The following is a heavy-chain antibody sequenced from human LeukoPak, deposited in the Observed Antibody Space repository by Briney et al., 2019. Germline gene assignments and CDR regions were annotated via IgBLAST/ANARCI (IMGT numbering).Heavy chain of an antibody. D-gene: IGHD4-17*01. CDR3: ARDKYGDYGFDY. Sequence: AGGSLRLSCAASGFTFSTYSMNWVRQAPGKGLEWVSSISSSSDYIYYADSVKGRFTISRDNAKNSLYLQMNSLRAGDTAVYYCARDKYGDYGFDYWGQGTLVTASS. J-gene: IGHJ4*02. CDR2: ISSSSDYI. V-gene: IGHV3-21*01. CDR1: GFTFSTYS.